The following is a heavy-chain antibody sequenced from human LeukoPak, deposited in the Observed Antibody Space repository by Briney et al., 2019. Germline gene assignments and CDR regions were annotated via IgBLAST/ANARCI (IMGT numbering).Heavy chain of an antibody. CDR3: AILDAGIPFDS. V-gene: IGHV3-48*03. Sequence: GESLRLSCAPSGFTFSTYEMNWVRQAPGKGLEWVSYISNDGGTIYYADSVRGRLSISRDNAKNSLYLQMTSLRAEDTAVYYCAILDAGIPFDSWDQGTLVTVSS. CDR1: GFTFSTYE. CDR2: ISNDGGTI. J-gene: IGHJ4*02. D-gene: IGHD3-3*01.